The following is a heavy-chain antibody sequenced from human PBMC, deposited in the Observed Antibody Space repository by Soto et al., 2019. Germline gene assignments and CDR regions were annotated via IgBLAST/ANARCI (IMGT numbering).Heavy chain of an antibody. V-gene: IGHV3-33*01. Sequence: QVQLVESGGGVVQPEKSLRLSCAASGFIFSNYGMHWVRQAPGKGLEWVAVIWYDGHKEYYADSVKGRFIISRDNSRNTVYLQMNSLRAEDTAVYYCARERAVDYYHGFDPWGQGTLVTVSS. J-gene: IGHJ5*02. D-gene: IGHD3-10*01. CDR3: ARERAVDYYHGFDP. CDR2: IWYDGHKE. CDR1: GFIFSNYG.